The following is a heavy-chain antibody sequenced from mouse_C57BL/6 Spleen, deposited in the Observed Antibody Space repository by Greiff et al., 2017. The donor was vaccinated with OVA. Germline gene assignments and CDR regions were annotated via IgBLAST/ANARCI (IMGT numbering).Heavy chain of an antibody. Sequence: QVQLKQSGAELVKPGASVKMSCKASGYTFTSYWITWVKQRPGQGLEWIGDIYPGSGSTNYNEKFKSKATLTVDTSSSTAYMQLSSLTSEDSAVYYCARSFKRDDYAMDYWGQGTSVTVSS. D-gene: IGHD3-3*01. CDR3: ARSFKRDDYAMDY. CDR2: IYPGSGST. CDR1: GYTFTSYW. V-gene: IGHV1-55*01. J-gene: IGHJ4*01.